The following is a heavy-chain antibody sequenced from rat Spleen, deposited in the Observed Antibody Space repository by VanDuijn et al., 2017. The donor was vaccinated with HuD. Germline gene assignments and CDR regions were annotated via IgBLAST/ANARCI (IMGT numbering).Heavy chain of an antibody. D-gene: IGHD1-9*01. J-gene: IGHJ3*01. CDR3: ARGGYNYGWFAY. Sequence: EVQLVESGGGLVQPGRSMKLSCAASGLSFSNYDMAWVRQAPKKGLEWVASISSGGGGTYYPDSVKGRFTISRDNAKSTLYLQMNNLRSEDTATYYCARGGYNYGWFAYWGQGTLVTVSS. CDR1: GLSFSNYD. CDR2: ISSGGGGT. V-gene: IGHV5-25*01.